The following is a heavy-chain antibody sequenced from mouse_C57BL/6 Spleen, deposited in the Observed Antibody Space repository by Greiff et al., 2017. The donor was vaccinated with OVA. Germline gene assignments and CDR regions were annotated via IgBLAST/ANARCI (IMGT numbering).Heavy chain of an antibody. CDR2: IHPNSGST. Sequence: QVQLQQPGAELVKPGASVKLSCKASGYTFTSYWMHWVKQRPGQGLEWIGMIHPNSGSTNYNEKFKSKATLTVDKSSSTAYMQLSSLTSEDSAVYYCARTPAYYSNYDYAMDYWGQGTSVTVSS. CDR3: ARTPAYYSNYDYAMDY. D-gene: IGHD2-5*01. CDR1: GYTFTSYW. J-gene: IGHJ4*01. V-gene: IGHV1-64*01.